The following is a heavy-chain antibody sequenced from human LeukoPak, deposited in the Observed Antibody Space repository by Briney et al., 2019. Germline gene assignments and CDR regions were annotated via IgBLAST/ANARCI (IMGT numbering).Heavy chain of an antibody. Sequence: APVKVSCKASGYTFTGYYMHWVRQAPGQGLEWMGWINPNSGGTNYAQKFQGRVTMTRDTSISTAYMELSRLRSDDTAVYYCARGRSPTYGRITMIVVGDYWGQGTLVTVSS. CDR2: INPNSGGT. V-gene: IGHV1-2*02. CDR1: GYTFTGYY. CDR3: ARGRSPTYGRITMIVVGDY. J-gene: IGHJ4*02. D-gene: IGHD3-22*01.